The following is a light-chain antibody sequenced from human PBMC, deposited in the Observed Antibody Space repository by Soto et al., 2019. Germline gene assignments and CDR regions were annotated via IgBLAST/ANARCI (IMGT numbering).Light chain of an antibody. Sequence: QSALTQPASVSGSPGQSITISCTGTSSDVGGYNYVSWYQQHPGKAPKLMIYEVSNRPSGVSNRFSGFKSGNTASLTISGLQAEDEADYYCSSYTSSSTLEIGGGTKLTVL. CDR1: SSDVGGYNY. V-gene: IGLV2-14*01. CDR2: EVS. J-gene: IGLJ2*01. CDR3: SSYTSSSTLE.